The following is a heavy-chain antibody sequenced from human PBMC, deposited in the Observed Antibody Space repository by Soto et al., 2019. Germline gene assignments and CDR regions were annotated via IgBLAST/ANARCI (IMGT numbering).Heavy chain of an antibody. CDR3: PTRPYFSSTSAYSYYYSYRDV. J-gene: IGHJ6*03. CDR2: IKSKTDGGTT. D-gene: IGHD2-2*01. V-gene: IGHV3-15*01. Sequence: GGSLRLFCVASGFTFSNAWMSWVRQAPGEGLEWVGRIKSKTDGGTTDYAAPVKGRFTISRDDSKNTLYLQMNSLKTEDTAGYYCPTRPYFSSTSAYSYYYSYRDVWGKGTRVTVPS. CDR1: GFTFSNAW.